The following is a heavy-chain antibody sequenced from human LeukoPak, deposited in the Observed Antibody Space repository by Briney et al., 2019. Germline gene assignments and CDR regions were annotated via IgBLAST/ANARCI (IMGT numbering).Heavy chain of an antibody. J-gene: IGHJ4*02. CDR2: ISWNSGRI. CDR1: GFTXXDYA. CDR3: AKDISYSSSSGVFDY. D-gene: IGHD6-6*01. Sequence: SGFTXXDYAMXWVRQAPGKGLEWVXXISWNSGRIGYADSVKGRFTISRDSAKNSLYLLMNSLRAEDTALYYCAKDISYSSSSGVFDYWGQGTLVTVSS. V-gene: IGHV3-9*01.